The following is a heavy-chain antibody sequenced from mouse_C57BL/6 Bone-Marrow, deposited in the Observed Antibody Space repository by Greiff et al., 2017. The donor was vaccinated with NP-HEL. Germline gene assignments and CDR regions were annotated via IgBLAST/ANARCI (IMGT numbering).Heavy chain of an antibody. Sequence: EVHLVESGEGLVKPGGSLKLSCAASGFTFSSYAMSWVRQTPEKRLEWVATISGGGGNTYYPDSVKGRFTISRDNAKNTLYLQMSGLRSEDTALYYCASHFYYGSSLDYWGQGTTLTVSS. CDR1: GFTFSSYA. J-gene: IGHJ2*01. D-gene: IGHD1-1*01. CDR2: ISGGGGNT. V-gene: IGHV5-9*01. CDR3: ASHFYYGSSLDY.